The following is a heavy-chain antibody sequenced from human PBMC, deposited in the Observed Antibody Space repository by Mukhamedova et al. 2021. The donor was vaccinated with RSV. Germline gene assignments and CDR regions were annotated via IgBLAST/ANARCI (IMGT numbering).Heavy chain of an antibody. V-gene: IGHV3-23*01. D-gene: IGHD6-19*01. J-gene: IGHJ4*02. CDR3: TKQTGYSSGWRSDY. CDR2: VSGGGGKT. Sequence: VRQTPGQGLEWISDVSGGGGKTNYADSVKGRFTVSRDNSKNTLYLQMDSLRGEDTGVYFCTKQTGYSSGWRSDYWGQGTQGTVS.